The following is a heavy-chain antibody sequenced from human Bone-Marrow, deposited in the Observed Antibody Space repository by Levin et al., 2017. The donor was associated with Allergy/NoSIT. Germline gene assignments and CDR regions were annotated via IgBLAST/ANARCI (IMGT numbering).Heavy chain of an antibody. CDR3: AKDCGVAAAGGYNWFDP. CDR2: ISGSGTGA. V-gene: IGHV3-23*01. D-gene: IGHD6-13*01. CDR1: GFTFNTHG. Sequence: PGGSLRLSCAASGFTFNTHGMSWVRQAPGKGLDWVSSISGSGTGAYYSDPVKGRFTISRDNSKNMMYLEMNSLRADDTAVYYCAKDCGVAAAGGYNWFDPWGQGTLVTVSA. J-gene: IGHJ5*02.